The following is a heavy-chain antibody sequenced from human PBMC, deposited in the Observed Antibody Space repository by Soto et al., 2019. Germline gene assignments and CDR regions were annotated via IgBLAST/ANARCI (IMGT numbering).Heavy chain of an antibody. V-gene: IGHV3-30-3*01. J-gene: IGHJ6*02. D-gene: IGHD4-17*01. CDR2: ISYDGSNK. CDR1: GFTFSSYA. CDR3: ARDFGTVTTYYSGMDV. Sequence: QVQLVESGGGVVQPGRSLRLSCAASGFTFSSYAMHWVRQAPGKGLEWVAVISYDGSNKYYADSVKGRFTISRDNSKNPLYLQMNSRRAEDTAVYYCARDFGTVTTYYSGMDVWGQGTTVTVSS.